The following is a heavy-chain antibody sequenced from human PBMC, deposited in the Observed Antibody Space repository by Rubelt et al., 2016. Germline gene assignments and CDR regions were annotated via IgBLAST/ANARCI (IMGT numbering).Heavy chain of an antibody. Sequence: APGQGLEWMGGIIPIFGTANYAQKFQGRVTITADKSTSTAYMELSSLRSEDTAVYYCARARWLLYDYWGQGTLVTVSS. V-gene: IGHV1-69*06. CDR2: IIPIFGTA. CDR3: ARARWLLYDY. D-gene: IGHD5-24*01. J-gene: IGHJ4*02.